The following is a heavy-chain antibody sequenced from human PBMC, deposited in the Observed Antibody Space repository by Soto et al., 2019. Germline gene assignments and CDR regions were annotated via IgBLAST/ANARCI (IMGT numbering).Heavy chain of an antibody. D-gene: IGHD6-19*01. CDR3: ARGPAVHYYYYYMDV. Sequence: SETLSLTCTVSGGSISSSSYYWGWIRQPPGKGLEWIGSIYYSGSTYYNPSLKSRVTISVDTSKNQFSLKLSSVTAADTAVYYCARGPAVHYYYYYMDVWAKVPRSPSP. CDR2: IYYSGST. J-gene: IGHJ6*03. V-gene: IGHV4-39*01. CDR1: GGSISSSSYY.